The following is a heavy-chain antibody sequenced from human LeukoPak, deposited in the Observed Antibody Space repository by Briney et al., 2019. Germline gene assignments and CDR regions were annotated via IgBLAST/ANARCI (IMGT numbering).Heavy chain of an antibody. CDR3: ARQNYDFWSGYPRPDAFDI. CDR2: IYYSGST. D-gene: IGHD3-3*01. CDR1: GFTFSSYW. V-gene: IGHV4-38-2*01. J-gene: IGHJ3*02. Sequence: GSLRLSCAASGFTFSSYWMSWIRQPPGKGLEWIGSIYYSGSTYYNPSLKSRVTISVDTSKNQFSLKLSSVTAADTAVYYCARQNYDFWSGYPRPDAFDIWGQGTMVTVSS.